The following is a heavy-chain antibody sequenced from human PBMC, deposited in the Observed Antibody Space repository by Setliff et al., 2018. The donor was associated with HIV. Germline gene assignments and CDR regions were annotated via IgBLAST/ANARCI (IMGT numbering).Heavy chain of an antibody. V-gene: IGHV1-18*01. D-gene: IGHD1-26*01. CDR3: ARSDWELVLSSFDY. J-gene: IGHJ4*02. Sequence: ASVTVSCKASGYTFASYGITWVRQAPGQGLEWMGWISAYDGNTNYAQKVRERVTLTTDTATNTAFMELKNLTSADTAVYFCARSDWELVLSSFDYWGQGTQVTVSS. CDR2: ISAYDGNT. CDR1: GYTFASYG.